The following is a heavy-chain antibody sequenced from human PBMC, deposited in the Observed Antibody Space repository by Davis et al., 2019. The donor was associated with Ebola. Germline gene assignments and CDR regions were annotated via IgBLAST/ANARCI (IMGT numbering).Heavy chain of an antibody. J-gene: IGHJ4*02. CDR3: AKDFSWLQSDLDY. CDR1: GFTFRTYA. CDR2: LSSDSNKQ. D-gene: IGHD5-12*01. V-gene: IGHV3-30*04. Sequence: GESLKISCTASGFTFRTYAMHWVRQASGKRLEWVATLSSDSNKQFYSDFVKGRFTVSRDNSENTLYLQMNSLRTEDTAVYYCAKDFSWLQSDLDYWGQGTLVTVSS.